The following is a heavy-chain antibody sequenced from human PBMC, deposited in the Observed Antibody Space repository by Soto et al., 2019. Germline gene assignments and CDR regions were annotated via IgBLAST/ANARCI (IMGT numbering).Heavy chain of an antibody. D-gene: IGHD1-1*01. J-gene: IGHJ6*02. CDR1: GDSVSSNSAA. CDR3: ARDRSVQLDRGKPSYYYYGMDV. Sequence: SQTLSLTCAISGDSVSSNSAAWNWIRQSPSRGLEWLGRTYYRSKWYNDYAVSVKSRITINPDTSKNQFSLQLNSVTPEDTAAYYCARDRSVQLDRGKPSYYYYGMDVWGQGTTVTVSS. V-gene: IGHV6-1*01. CDR2: TYYRSKWYN.